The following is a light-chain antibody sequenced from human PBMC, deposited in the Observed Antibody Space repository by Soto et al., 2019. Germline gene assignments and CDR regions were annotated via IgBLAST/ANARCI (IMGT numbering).Light chain of an antibody. CDR1: QGISSY. J-gene: IGKJ5*01. CDR3: QQLNSYLT. CDR2: AAS. Sequence: IQLTQSPSSLSASVVDRVTITCRASQGISSYLAWYQQKPGKAPKLLIYAASTLQSVVPSRFSGSGSGTDFTLTISSLQPEDFATYYCQQLNSYLTFGQGTRLEIK. V-gene: IGKV1-9*01.